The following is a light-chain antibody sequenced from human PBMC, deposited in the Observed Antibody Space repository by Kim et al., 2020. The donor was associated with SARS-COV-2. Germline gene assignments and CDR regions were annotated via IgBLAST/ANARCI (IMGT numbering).Light chain of an antibody. Sequence: PGGRATLSCRASQSVSSYLAWYQQKPGQAPRLLIYGASSRATGIPDRFSGSGSGTDFTLTISRLEPEDFAVYYCQQYGSSPWTFGQGTKVDIK. CDR1: QSVSSY. CDR3: QQYGSSPWT. V-gene: IGKV3-20*01. CDR2: GAS. J-gene: IGKJ1*01.